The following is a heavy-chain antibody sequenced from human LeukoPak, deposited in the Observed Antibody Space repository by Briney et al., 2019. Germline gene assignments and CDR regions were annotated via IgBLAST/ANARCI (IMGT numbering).Heavy chain of an antibody. Sequence: GGSLRLSCAASGFTFSSYGMHWVRQDPGKGLEWVAFIRYDGSNKYYADSVKGRFTISRDNSKNTLYLQMNSLRAEDTAVYYCAKDPQEWESYFDYWGQGTLVTVSS. J-gene: IGHJ4*02. CDR3: AKDPQEWESYFDY. CDR2: IRYDGSNK. CDR1: GFTFSSYG. D-gene: IGHD1-26*01. V-gene: IGHV3-30*02.